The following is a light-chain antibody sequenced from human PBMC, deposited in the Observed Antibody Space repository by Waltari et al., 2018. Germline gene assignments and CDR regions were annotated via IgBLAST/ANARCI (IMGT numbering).Light chain of an antibody. J-gene: IGKJ5*01. CDR3: QQYGSSLIT. CDR1: QSVSSSY. Sequence: EIVLTQSPGTLSLSPGERATLSCRASQSVSSSYLAWYQQKPGQAPRPLIYGASSRATGIPDRLSGSGSGTDFTLTISRLEPEDFAVYYCQQYGSSLITFGQGTRLEIK. CDR2: GAS. V-gene: IGKV3-20*01.